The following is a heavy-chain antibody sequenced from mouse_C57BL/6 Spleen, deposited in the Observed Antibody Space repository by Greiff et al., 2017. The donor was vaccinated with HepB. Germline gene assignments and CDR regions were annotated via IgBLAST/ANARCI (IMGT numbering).Heavy chain of an antibody. CDR3: ASLRDYAMDY. CDR2: ISYDGSN. CDR1: GYSITSGYY. V-gene: IGHV3-6*01. J-gene: IGHJ4*01. D-gene: IGHD1-1*01. Sequence: VQLKESGPGLVKPSQSLSLTCSVTGYSITSGYYWNWIRQFPGNKLEWMGYISYDGSNNYNPSLKNRISITRYTSKNQFFLKLNSVTTEDTATYYCASLRDYAMDYWGQGTSVTVSS.